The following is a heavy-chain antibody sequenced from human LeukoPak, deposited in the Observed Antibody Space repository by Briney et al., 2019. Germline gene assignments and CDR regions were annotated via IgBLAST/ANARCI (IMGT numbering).Heavy chain of an antibody. CDR1: GVPFSNYY. Sequence: SETLSLTCAVSGVPFSNYYWSWVRRSPRQGLEWIGEINHSGYTNYNPSLKSRVTMSIDTSKNQFSLKLTSVTAADAGVYYCTRAVAGHPDWGQGTLVTASS. D-gene: IGHD6-19*01. J-gene: IGHJ4*02. CDR3: TRAVAGHPD. V-gene: IGHV4-34*01. CDR2: INHSGYT.